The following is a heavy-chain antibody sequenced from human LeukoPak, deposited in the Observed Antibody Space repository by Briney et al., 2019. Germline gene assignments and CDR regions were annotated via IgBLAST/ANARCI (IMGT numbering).Heavy chain of an antibody. J-gene: IGHJ4*02. Sequence: SVKVSCKASGGTFSSYAISWVRQAPGQGLEWMGGIIPIFGTANYAQKFQGRVTITADESTSTAYMELSSLRSEDTAVYYCARDVDVDYGGNGDYWGQGTLVTVSS. V-gene: IGHV1-69*13. CDR3: ARDVDVDYGGNGDY. CDR2: IIPIFGTA. D-gene: IGHD4-23*01. CDR1: GGTFSSYA.